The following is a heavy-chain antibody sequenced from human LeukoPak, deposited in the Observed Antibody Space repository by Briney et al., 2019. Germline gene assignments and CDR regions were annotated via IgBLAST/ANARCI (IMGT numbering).Heavy chain of an antibody. J-gene: IGHJ6*03. Sequence: ASVKVSCKASGYTFTSYGISWVRQAPGQGREWMGWISAYNGNTNYAQKLQGRVTMTTDTSTSTAYMELRSLRSDDTAVYYCARASHDYDSSGYYFGYYYYYYMDVWGKGTTVTISS. D-gene: IGHD3-22*01. CDR2: ISAYNGNT. CDR3: ARASHDYDSSGYYFGYYYYYYMDV. V-gene: IGHV1-18*01. CDR1: GYTFTSYG.